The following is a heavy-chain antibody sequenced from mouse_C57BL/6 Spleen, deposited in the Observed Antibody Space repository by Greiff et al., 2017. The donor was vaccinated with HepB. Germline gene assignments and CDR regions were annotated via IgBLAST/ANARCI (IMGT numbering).Heavy chain of an antibody. V-gene: IGHV2-2*01. CDR3: ASQTGTSGFAY. Sequence: QVQLQESGPGLVQPSQSLSITCTVSGFSLTSYGVHWVRQSPGKGLEWLGVIWSGGSTDYNAAFISRLSISKDNSKSQVFFKMNSLQADDTAIYYCASQTGTSGFAYWGQGTLVTVSA. D-gene: IGHD4-1*01. CDR1: GFSLTSYG. J-gene: IGHJ3*01. CDR2: IWSGGST.